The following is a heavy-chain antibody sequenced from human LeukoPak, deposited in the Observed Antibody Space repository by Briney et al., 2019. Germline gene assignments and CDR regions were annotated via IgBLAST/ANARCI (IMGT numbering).Heavy chain of an antibody. CDR2: ISSTSTYI. D-gene: IGHD4-17*01. V-gene: IGHV3-21*01. Sequence: KAGGSLRLSCAASVFTFSSFTMNWVRQAPGKGLEWVSSISSTSTYIHYADSVKGRFTISRDNAKNSLYLQMNSLRAEDTAVYYCARFDCADYLAFDYWGQGTLVTVSS. CDR3: ARFDCADYLAFDY. J-gene: IGHJ4*02. CDR1: VFTFSSFT.